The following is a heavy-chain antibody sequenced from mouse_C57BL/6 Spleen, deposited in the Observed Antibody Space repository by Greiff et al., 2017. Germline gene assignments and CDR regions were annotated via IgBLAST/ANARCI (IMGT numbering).Heavy chain of an antibody. CDR1: GFTFSDYG. J-gene: IGHJ2*01. Sequence: EVKLEESGGGLVKPGGSLKLSCAASGFTFSDYGMHWVRQAPEKGLEWVAYISSGSSTIYYADTVKGRFTISRDNAKNTLFLQMTSLRSEDTAMYYCARRTGIEDYFDYWGQGTTLTVSS. D-gene: IGHD4-1*01. V-gene: IGHV5-17*01. CDR2: ISSGSSTI. CDR3: ARRTGIEDYFDY.